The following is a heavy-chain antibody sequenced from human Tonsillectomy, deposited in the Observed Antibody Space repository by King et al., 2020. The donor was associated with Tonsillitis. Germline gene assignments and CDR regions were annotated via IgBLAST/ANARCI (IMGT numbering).Heavy chain of an antibody. CDR1: GYTFNSYG. V-gene: IGHV1-18*01. CDR3: ARSLSTILAGGHDAFDI. CDR2: ISAYNGNT. J-gene: IGHJ3*02. Sequence: QLVQSGAEVKKPGASVKVSCKASGYTFNSYGISWVRQAPGQGLEWMGWISAYNGNTNYAQKLQGRVTMTTDTSTSTAYMELRSLRSDDTAVYYCARSLSTILAGGHDAFDIWGQGTIVTVSS. D-gene: IGHD3-9*01.